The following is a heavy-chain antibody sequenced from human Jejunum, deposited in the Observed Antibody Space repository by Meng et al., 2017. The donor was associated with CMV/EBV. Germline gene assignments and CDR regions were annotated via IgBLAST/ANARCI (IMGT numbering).Heavy chain of an antibody. CDR1: FSNYY. D-gene: IGHD2-21*01. CDR2: VSYDRSAN. CDR3: AGEGMIAVGQATFYFDY. Sequence: FSNYYIHGVGQAPGQGMEWVGVVSYDRSANNYADSVRGRFTISSDNSENTLYLPLDSLRADDSTVYYCAGEGMIAVGQATFYFDYWGQGALVTVSS. J-gene: IGHJ4*02. V-gene: IGHV3-30-3*01.